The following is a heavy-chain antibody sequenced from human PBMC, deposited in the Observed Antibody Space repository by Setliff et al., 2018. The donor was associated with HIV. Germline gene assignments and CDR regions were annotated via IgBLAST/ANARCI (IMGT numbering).Heavy chain of an antibody. CDR3: ARTSTDSSGYYRGYFDY. J-gene: IGHJ4*02. D-gene: IGHD6-19*01. CDR1: GASINSGYDY. V-gene: IGHV4-39*02. Sequence: PSETLSLTCTVSGASINSGYDYWVWIRQPPGKGLQWIGSIYNSASTYYSPSLKRRVIMSVDTSKNRFSLRLSSVSAADTAVYYCARTSTDSSGYYRGYFDYWGQGTLVTVSS. CDR2: IYNSAST.